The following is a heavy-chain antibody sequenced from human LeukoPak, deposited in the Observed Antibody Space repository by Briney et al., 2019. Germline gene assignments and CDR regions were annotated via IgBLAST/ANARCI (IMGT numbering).Heavy chain of an antibody. V-gene: IGHV3-23*01. J-gene: IGHJ4*02. Sequence: GGSLRLSCAASGFTFSSYAMSWVRQAPGEGLEWVSAISGSGGSTYYADSVKGRFTISRDNSKNTLYLQMNSLRAEDTAVYYCAKTTERRPALSSGWLFFDYWGQGTLVTVSS. D-gene: IGHD6-19*01. CDR2: ISGSGGST. CDR1: GFTFSSYA. CDR3: AKTTERRPALSSGWLFFDY.